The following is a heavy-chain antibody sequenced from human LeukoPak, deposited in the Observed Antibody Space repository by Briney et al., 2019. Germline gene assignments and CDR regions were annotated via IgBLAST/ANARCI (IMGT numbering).Heavy chain of an antibody. D-gene: IGHD1-26*01. Sequence: GASLRLSCAASGFTFSSYAMSWVRQAPGKGLEWVSAISGSGGTTYYADSVKGRFTISRDNSKNTLYLQMNSLRAEDTAVYYCAKDSSVWGSYPAFDIWGQGTMVTVSS. CDR3: AKDSSVWGSYPAFDI. V-gene: IGHV3-23*01. CDR1: GFTFSSYA. CDR2: ISGSGGTT. J-gene: IGHJ3*02.